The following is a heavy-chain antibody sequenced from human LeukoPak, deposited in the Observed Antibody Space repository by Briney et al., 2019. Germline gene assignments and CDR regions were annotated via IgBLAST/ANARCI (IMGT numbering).Heavy chain of an antibody. D-gene: IGHD2-8*01. CDR1: GFTFSSYG. CDR2: ISYDGSNK. V-gene: IGHV3-30*18. CDR3: AKSDLGHCTNGVCYAPDP. Sequence: GGSLRLSCAASGFTFSSYGMHWVRQAPGKGLEWVAVISYDGSNKYYADSVKGRFTISRDNSKNTLYLQMNSLRAEDTAVYYCAKSDLGHCTNGVCYAPDPWGQGTLVTVSS. J-gene: IGHJ5*02.